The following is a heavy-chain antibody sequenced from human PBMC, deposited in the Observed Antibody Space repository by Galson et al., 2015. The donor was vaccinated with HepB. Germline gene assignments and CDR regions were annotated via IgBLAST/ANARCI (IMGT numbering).Heavy chain of an antibody. Sequence: SLRLSCAASGFTFSGSAVHWVRQASGKGLEWVGRIRSKANGYATAYAASVKGRFTISRDDSKNTASLQMNSLKTEDTAVYYCTTSYGSGSYWPDYWGQGTLVTVSS. V-gene: IGHV3-73*01. D-gene: IGHD3-10*01. CDR1: GFTFSGSA. J-gene: IGHJ4*02. CDR3: TTSYGSGSYWPDY. CDR2: IRSKANGYAT.